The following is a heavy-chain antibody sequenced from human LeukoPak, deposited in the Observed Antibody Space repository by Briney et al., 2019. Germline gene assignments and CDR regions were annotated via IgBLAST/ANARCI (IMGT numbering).Heavy chain of an antibody. CDR1: GFTFSSYS. CDR2: ISSSSSYI. CDR3: ACPNYYGSGSHDAFDI. V-gene: IGHV3-21*01. D-gene: IGHD3-10*01. Sequence: KSGGSLRLSCAASGFTFSSYSMNWVRQAPGKGLEWVSSISSSSSYIYYADSVKGRFTISRDNAKNSLYLQMNSLRAEDTAVYYCACPNYYGSGSHDAFDIWGQGTMVTVSS. J-gene: IGHJ3*02.